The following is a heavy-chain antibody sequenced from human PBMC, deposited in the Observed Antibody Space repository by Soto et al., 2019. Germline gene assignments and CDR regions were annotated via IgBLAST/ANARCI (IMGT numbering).Heavy chain of an antibody. D-gene: IGHD4-17*01. CDR1: GFTFSSYG. Sequence: PGWSLRLSCAASGFTFSSYGMHWVRQAPGKGLEWVAVISYDGSNKYYADSVKGRFTISRDNSKNTLYLQMNSLRAEDTAVYYCAKDYGATVVNFFDYWGQGTLVTVSS. J-gene: IGHJ4*02. CDR2: ISYDGSNK. V-gene: IGHV3-30*18. CDR3: AKDYGATVVNFFDY.